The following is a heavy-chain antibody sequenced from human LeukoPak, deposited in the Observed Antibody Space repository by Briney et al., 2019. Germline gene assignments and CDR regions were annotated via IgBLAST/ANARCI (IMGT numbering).Heavy chain of an antibody. Sequence: PGESLKISCKGSGYSFTTYWIAWVRQIPGKGLEWIGIIYPGDSEIRYSPSFQGQVTISADKSITTAYLQWSSLKASDTAMYYCARSPRDGYHDSFDIWGQGTMVTVSS. V-gene: IGHV5-51*01. D-gene: IGHD5-24*01. CDR3: ARSPRDGYHDSFDI. CDR1: GYSFTTYW. J-gene: IGHJ3*02. CDR2: IYPGDSEI.